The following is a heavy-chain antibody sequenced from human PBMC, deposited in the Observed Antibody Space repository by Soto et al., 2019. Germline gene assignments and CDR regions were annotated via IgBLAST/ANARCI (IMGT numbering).Heavy chain of an antibody. CDR3: ARVEYSSGTDPYYFDY. V-gene: IGHV1-69*01. D-gene: IGHD6-19*01. J-gene: IGHJ4*02. Sequence: QVQLVQSGAEVKKPGSSVKVSCKASGGTFSSYAISWVRQAPGQGLEWMGGIIPIFGTANYAQKFQGRVTITADESTSTASMELSSLRSEDTAVYYCARVEYSSGTDPYYFDYWGQGTLVTVSS. CDR2: IIPIFGTA. CDR1: GGTFSSYA.